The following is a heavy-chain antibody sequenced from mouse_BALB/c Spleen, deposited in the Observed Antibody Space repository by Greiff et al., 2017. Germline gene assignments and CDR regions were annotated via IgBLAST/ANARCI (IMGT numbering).Heavy chain of an antibody. J-gene: IGHJ1*01. Sequence: EVKLVESGGGLVKPGGSLKLSCAASGFTFSSYAMSWVRQSPEKRLEWVAYISNGGGSTYYPDTVKGRFTISRDNAKNTLYLQMSSLKSEDTAMYYCARHRGLRPYWYFDVWGAGTTVTVSS. V-gene: IGHV5-12-2*01. CDR1: GFTFSSYA. D-gene: IGHD2-4*01. CDR2: ISNGGGST. CDR3: ARHRGLRPYWYFDV.